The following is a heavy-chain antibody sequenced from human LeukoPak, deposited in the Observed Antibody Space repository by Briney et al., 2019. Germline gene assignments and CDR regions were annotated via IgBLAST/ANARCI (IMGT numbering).Heavy chain of an antibody. CDR3: ARGRSIGEFDY. Sequence: SETLSLTCAVSGHSISSGFYWGWIRQPPGKGLEWVATVFHTGSTYYNPSLKSQVTISLDTSTYKFSLKLSSATAADTAVYYCARGRSIGEFDYWGQGTLVTVSS. J-gene: IGHJ4*02. CDR1: GHSISSGFY. V-gene: IGHV4-38-2*01. D-gene: IGHD3-10*01. CDR2: VFHTGST.